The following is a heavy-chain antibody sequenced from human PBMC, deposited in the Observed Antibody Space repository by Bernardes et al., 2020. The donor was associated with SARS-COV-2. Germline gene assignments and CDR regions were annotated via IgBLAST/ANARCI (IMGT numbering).Heavy chain of an antibody. CDR1: GGTFSSYA. D-gene: IGHD4-17*01. CDR3: ARGMTTVVTPRAFDI. V-gene: IGHV1-69*04. J-gene: IGHJ3*02. Sequence: SVKVSCKASGGTFSSYAISWVRQAPGQGLEWMGRIIPILGIANYAQKFQGRVTITADKSTSTAYMELSSLRSEDTAVYYCARGMTTVVTPRAFDIWGQGTMVTVSS. CDR2: IIPILGIA.